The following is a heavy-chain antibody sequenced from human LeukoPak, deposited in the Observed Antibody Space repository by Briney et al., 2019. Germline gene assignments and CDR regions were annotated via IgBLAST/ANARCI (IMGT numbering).Heavy chain of an antibody. CDR2: SRDRANSYTT. Sequence: GGSLGLSCAASGFTFSAHYMDWVRQAPGKGLEWVGRSRDRANSYTTEYATSVEGRFTISRDDSKNSLYLQMNRLKTEDTAVYYCANFFGDSYGFWGQGTLVTVSS. CDR1: GFTFSAHY. CDR3: ANFFGDSYGF. V-gene: IGHV3-72*01. D-gene: IGHD5-18*01. J-gene: IGHJ4*02.